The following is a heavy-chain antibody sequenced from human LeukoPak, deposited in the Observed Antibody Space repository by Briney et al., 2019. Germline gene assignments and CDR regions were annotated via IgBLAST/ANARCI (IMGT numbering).Heavy chain of an antibody. Sequence: ASVKVSCKASGYTFTGYYMHWVRQAPGQGLEWMGWISAYNGNTNYAQKLQGRVTMTTDTSTSTAYMELRSLRSDDTAVYYCARAKWGIVGATLGVDAFDIWGQGTMVTVSS. CDR3: ARAKWGIVGATLGVDAFDI. CDR1: GYTFTGYY. J-gene: IGHJ3*02. CDR2: ISAYNGNT. D-gene: IGHD1-26*01. V-gene: IGHV1-18*04.